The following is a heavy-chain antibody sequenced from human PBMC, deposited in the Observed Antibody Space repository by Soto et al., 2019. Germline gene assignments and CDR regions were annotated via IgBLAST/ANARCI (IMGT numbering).Heavy chain of an antibody. J-gene: IGHJ4*02. Sequence: SETLSLTCTVSGGSISSGGYYWSWIRQHPGKGLEWIGYIYYSGSTYYNPSLKSRVTISVDTSKNQFSLRLSSVTAADTAVYYCARDGSQGDYYDSSGYWGGYFDYWGQGTLVTVSS. CDR3: ARDGSQGDYYDSSGYWGGYFDY. V-gene: IGHV4-31*03. CDR2: IYYSGST. CDR1: GGSISSGGYY. D-gene: IGHD3-22*01.